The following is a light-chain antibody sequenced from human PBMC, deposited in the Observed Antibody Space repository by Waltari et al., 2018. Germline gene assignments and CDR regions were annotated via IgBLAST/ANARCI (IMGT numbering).Light chain of an antibody. Sequence: DILMTQSPSSLSASVGDRVTITCRASQSISSSFNWYQQKPGKAPKLLIYAASTLQSGVPSRFSGSGSGTDFTLTISSLQPEDSATYYCQQGYSTPQYTFGQGTKLEIK. CDR3: QQGYSTPQYT. CDR2: AAS. V-gene: IGKV1-39*01. CDR1: QSISSS. J-gene: IGKJ2*01.